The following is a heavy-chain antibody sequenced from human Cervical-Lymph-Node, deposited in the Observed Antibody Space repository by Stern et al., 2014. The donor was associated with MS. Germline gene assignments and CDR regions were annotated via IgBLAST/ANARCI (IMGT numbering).Heavy chain of an antibody. Sequence: QVQLVESGAEVKKPGASVKVSCKASGHTTTSYGISWVRQAPGQGLEWMGWISAHNGNTNYGQKLQGRLTMTTDTSTSTAYMELRSLRSDDTAVYYCATFIATAGTFNYWGQGTLVTVSS. CDR1: GHTTTSYG. J-gene: IGHJ4*02. D-gene: IGHD6-25*01. V-gene: IGHV1-18*01. CDR3: ATFIATAGTFNY. CDR2: ISAHNGNT.